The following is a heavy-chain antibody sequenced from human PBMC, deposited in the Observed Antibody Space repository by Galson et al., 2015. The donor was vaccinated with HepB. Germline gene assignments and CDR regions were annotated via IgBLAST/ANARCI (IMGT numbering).Heavy chain of an antibody. CDR1: GYSISSGYY. Sequence: LSLTCAVSGYSISSGYYWGWIRQPPGKGLEWIGSIYHSGSTYYNPSLKSRVTISVDTSKNQFSLKLSSVTAADTAVYYCAREAFEAYCGGDCSYGIDYWGQGTLITVSS. V-gene: IGHV4-38-2*02. CDR3: AREAFEAYCGGDCSYGIDY. J-gene: IGHJ4*02. D-gene: IGHD2-21*02. CDR2: IYHSGST.